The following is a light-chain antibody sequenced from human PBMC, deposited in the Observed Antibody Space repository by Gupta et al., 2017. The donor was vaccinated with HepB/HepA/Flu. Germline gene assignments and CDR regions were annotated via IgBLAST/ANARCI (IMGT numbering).Light chain of an antibody. CDR2: GVS. V-gene: IGKV3-20*01. J-gene: IGKJ1*01. Sequence: EIVLTQSPGTLSSSPGERATLSCRASQSVSSSSLAWYQQKPGQAPRLLIYGVSTRATGIPDRFSGTGSGTDFTLTISRLDPEDFAVYYCQQYGSLPRTFGQGTKVEVK. CDR1: QSVSSSS. CDR3: QQYGSLPRT.